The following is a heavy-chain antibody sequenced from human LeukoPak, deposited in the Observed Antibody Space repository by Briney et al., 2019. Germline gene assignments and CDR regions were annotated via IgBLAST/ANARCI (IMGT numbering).Heavy chain of an antibody. CDR1: GFTFDDYA. J-gene: IGHJ4*02. Sequence: PGGSLRLSCAASGFTFDDYALHWVRQAPGKGLEWVSGISWNSGSIGYADSVEGRFTISRDNAKNSLYLQMNSQRAEDTAFYYCARDNGYYASGWYEYWGQGTLVTVSS. D-gene: IGHD6-19*01. V-gene: IGHV3-9*01. CDR2: ISWNSGSI. CDR3: ARDNGYYASGWYEY.